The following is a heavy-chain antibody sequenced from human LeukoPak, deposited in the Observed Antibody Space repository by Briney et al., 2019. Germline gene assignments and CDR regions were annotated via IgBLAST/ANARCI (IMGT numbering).Heavy chain of an antibody. D-gene: IGHD3-10*01. CDR2: SAFDGKNK. V-gene: IGHV3-30*09. J-gene: IGHJ4*02. CDR3: ANAEVERMVRGVINLRRFDY. CDR1: GFSFSRHA. Sequence: GGSLRLSCAASGFSFSRHAMYWVRQAPGKGLEWVAISAFDGKNKYYADSVKGRFAISKDNSKDTLYLQMNSLRAEDTAVYYCANAEVERMVRGVINLRRFDYWGQGTLVTVSS.